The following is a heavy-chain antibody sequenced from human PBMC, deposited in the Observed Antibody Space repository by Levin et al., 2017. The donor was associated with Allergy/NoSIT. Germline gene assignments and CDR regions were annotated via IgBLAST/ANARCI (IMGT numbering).Heavy chain of an antibody. D-gene: IGHD4-17*01. CDR1: GYTFTGYY. CDR2: INPNSGGT. J-gene: IGHJ3*02. Sequence: ASVKVSCKASGYTFTGYYMHWVRQAPGQGLEWMGRINPNSGGTNYAQKFQGRVTMTRDTSISTAYMELSRLRSDDTAVYYCASIANTRDYGDYTDAFDIWGQGTMVTVSS. CDR3: ASIANTRDYGDYTDAFDI. V-gene: IGHV1-2*06.